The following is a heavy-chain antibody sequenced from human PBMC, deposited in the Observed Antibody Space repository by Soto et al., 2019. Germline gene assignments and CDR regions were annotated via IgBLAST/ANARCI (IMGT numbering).Heavy chain of an antibody. V-gene: IGHV4-30-2*01. J-gene: IGHJ6*02. CDR3: AGSIVATNYYYYGMDV. CDR1: GGSISSGGYS. CDR2: IYHSGST. Sequence: TLSLTCAVSGGSISSGGYSWSWIRQPPGKGLEWIGYIYHSGSTYYNPSLKSRVTISVDRSKNQFSLKLGSVTAADTAVYYCAGSIVATNYYYYGMDVWGQGTTVTVS. D-gene: IGHD5-12*01.